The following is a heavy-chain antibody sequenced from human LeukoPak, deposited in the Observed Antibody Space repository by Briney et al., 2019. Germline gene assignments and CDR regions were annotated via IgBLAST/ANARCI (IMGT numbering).Heavy chain of an antibody. CDR3: TRHARGRHDHDY. Sequence: GGSLRLSCAASGLTFSGSAMRWVRQASGKGLEWVGRIRSKANSYATAYAASVKGRFTISRDDSKNTAYLQMNSLNTEDTAVYYCTRHARGRHDHDYWGQGTLVTVSS. CDR1: GLTFSGSA. V-gene: IGHV3-73*01. D-gene: IGHD3-10*01. CDR2: IRSKANSYAT. J-gene: IGHJ4*02.